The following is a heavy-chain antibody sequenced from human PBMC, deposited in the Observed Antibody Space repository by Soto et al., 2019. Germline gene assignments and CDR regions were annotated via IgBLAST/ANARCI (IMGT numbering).Heavy chain of an antibody. CDR3: ARSAYGSGDANDY. J-gene: IGHJ4*02. Sequence: EVQLVESGGDLVQPGGSLRLSCVASGFTFSSYWMHWVRQVPGKGLVWVSRIKTDGSDTSYADSVKGRLTISRDNAKNTLYLQMNSLRAEDTAVYYCARSAYGSGDANDYWGQGTLVTVSS. CDR2: IKTDGSDT. CDR1: GFTFSSYW. D-gene: IGHD3-10*01. V-gene: IGHV3-74*01.